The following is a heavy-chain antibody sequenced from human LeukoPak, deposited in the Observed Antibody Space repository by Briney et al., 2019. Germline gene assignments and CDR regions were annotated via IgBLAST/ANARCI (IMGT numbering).Heavy chain of an antibody. CDR1: GFTFRDYY. Sequence: GGSLRLSCAASGFTFRDYYMSWVRQAPGKGLEWVSYISSSGSTIYYADSVKGRFTISRDNAKNSLYLQMNSLRAEDMAVYCCARDFCSNTSCRTGPDNYFDYWGQGTLVTVSS. CDR2: ISSSGSTI. D-gene: IGHD2-2*01. V-gene: IGHV3-11*01. CDR3: ARDFCSNTSCRTGPDNYFDY. J-gene: IGHJ4*02.